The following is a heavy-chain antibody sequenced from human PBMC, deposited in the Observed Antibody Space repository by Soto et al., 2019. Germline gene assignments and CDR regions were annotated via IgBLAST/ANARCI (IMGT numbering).Heavy chain of an antibody. Sequence: PSETLSLTCTVSGGSISGYYWSWMRQPPGQGLESIGYIYHSGTIRYNPSLESRVTISVDTSKNQFSLKLASVTAADTAVYYCARTQMATLYFDYWGQGTLVTVSS. D-gene: IGHD5-12*01. J-gene: IGHJ4*02. CDR3: ARTQMATLYFDY. V-gene: IGHV4-59*01. CDR1: GGSISGYY. CDR2: IYHSGTI.